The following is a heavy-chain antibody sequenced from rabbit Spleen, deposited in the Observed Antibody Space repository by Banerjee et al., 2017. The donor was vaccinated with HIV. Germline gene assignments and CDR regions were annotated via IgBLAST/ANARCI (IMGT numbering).Heavy chain of an antibody. CDR2: IDAGYRGST. D-gene: IGHD4-1*01. J-gene: IGHJ4*01. V-gene: IGHV1S45*01. CDR1: GLDFSSSYW. CDR3: ARDGSGWGANFNL. Sequence: EESGGDLVKPEGSLTLTCKASGLDFSSSYWICWVRQAPGKGLEWIACIDAGYRGSTYYASWAKGRFTISKTSSTTVTLQMTSLTAADTATYFCARDGSGWGANFNLWGQGTLVTVS.